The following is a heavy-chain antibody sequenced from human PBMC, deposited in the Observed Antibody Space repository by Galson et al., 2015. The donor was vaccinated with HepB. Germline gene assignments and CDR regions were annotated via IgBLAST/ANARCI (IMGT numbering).Heavy chain of an antibody. J-gene: IGHJ5*02. CDR1: GGSIRSYY. CDR3: ARDTPMFGVVPPYNWFDP. Sequence: LSLTCTVSGGSIRSYYWSWIRQPPGRALEWIGYIYYTGSTNYNPSLMSRVTVTVDTSKNQFSLKLKSVTAADTAVYYCARDTPMFGVVPPYNWFDPWGQGTLVTVSS. CDR2: IYYTGST. V-gene: IGHV4-59*01. D-gene: IGHD3-3*01.